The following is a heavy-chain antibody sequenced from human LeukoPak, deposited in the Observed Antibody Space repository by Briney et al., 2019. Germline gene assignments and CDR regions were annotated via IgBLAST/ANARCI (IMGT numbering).Heavy chain of an antibody. D-gene: IGHD2-21*02. J-gene: IGHJ4*02. CDR3: AKLERLVVTASFDY. V-gene: IGHV3-23*01. Sequence: GGSLRPSCAASGFTFSSYAMSWVRQAPGKGLEWVSAISGSGGSTYYADSVKGRFTISRDNSKNTLYLQMNSLRAEDTAVYYCAKLERLVVTASFDYWGQGTLVTVSS. CDR1: GFTFSSYA. CDR2: ISGSGGST.